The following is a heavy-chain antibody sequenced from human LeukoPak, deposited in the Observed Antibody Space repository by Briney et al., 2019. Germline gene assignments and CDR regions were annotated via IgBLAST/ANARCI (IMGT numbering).Heavy chain of an antibody. Sequence: GGSLRLSCAASGFTFSSYAMHWVRQAPGKGLEYVSAISSNGGSTYYANSVKGRFTISRDNSKNTLYLQMGSLRAEDMAVYYCVRGLGLRYPLDYWGQGTLVTVSS. CDR2: ISSNGGST. J-gene: IGHJ4*02. CDR3: VRGLGLRYPLDY. CDR1: GFTFSSYA. D-gene: IGHD5-12*01. V-gene: IGHV3-64*01.